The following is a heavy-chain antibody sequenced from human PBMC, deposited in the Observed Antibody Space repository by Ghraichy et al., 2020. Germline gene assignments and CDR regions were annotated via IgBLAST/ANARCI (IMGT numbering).Heavy chain of an antibody. D-gene: IGHD2-21*02. CDR3: AKVGSLCGGDCFGDFDY. V-gene: IGHV3-23*01. CDR1: GFTFSSYA. J-gene: IGHJ4*02. CDR2: ISGGGGST. Sequence: GGSLRLSCAASGFTFSSYAMSWVRQAPGKGLEWVSGISGGGGSTYYADSVKGRFTISRDNSKNTLYLQMNSLRAEDTAVYYCAKVGSLCGGDCFGDFDYWGQGTLVTVSS.